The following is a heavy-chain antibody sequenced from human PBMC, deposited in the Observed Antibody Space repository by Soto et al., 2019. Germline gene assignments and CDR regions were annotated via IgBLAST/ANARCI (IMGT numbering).Heavy chain of an antibody. Sequence: SETLSLTCAVSGDSINSGGYYWTWIRHHPGKGLEWVGYIYHTGRTFYNPSLESRLSLSVDTSKNHFSLRLTSVTAADTAFYYCSRNYGGNSASVSWGQGTLVT. CDR2: IYHTGRT. V-gene: IGHV4-31*11. J-gene: IGHJ5*02. CDR1: GDSINSGGYY. CDR3: SRNYGGNSASVS. D-gene: IGHD2-21*02.